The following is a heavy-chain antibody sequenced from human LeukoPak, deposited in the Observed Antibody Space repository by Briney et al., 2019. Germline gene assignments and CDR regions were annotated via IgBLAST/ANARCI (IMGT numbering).Heavy chain of an antibody. CDR1: GYTFTDHH. D-gene: IGHD1-7*01. V-gene: IGHV1-2*06. Sequence: WASVKVACKASGYTFTDHHIHWVRQAPGQGLEWMGRILPNSGATDYAQKFQGRVAMTRDTSNTTAYMELSGLRSDDTAVYYCARENWNYDSWGQGTLVTVSS. CDR3: ARENWNYDS. J-gene: IGHJ5*01. CDR2: ILPNSGAT.